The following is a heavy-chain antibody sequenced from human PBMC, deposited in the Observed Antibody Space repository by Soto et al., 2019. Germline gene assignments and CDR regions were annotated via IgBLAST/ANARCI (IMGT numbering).Heavy chain of an antibody. CDR1: GFTVSSNY. CDR3: AREDTAMDYYYYGMDV. D-gene: IGHD5-18*01. CDR2: IYSGGST. V-gene: IGHV3-53*01. J-gene: IGHJ6*02. Sequence: LRLSCAASGFTVSSNYMSWVRQAPGKGLEWVSVIYSGGSTYYADSVKGRFTISRDNSKNTLYLQMNSLRAEDTAVYYCAREDTAMDYYYYGMDVWGQGTTVTVSS.